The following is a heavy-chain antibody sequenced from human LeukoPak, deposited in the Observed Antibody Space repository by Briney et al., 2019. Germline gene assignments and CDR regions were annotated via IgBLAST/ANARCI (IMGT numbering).Heavy chain of an antibody. V-gene: IGHV4-59*01. J-gene: IGHJ5*02. Sequence: PSETLSLTCTVSGGSISNYYWSWIRQPPGKGLEWIGFIYYSGSTTYNPSLKSRATISVDTYKNQFSLKLSSVTAADTAVYYCAGSTMMVGPWGQGSLVTVSS. CDR3: AGSTMMVGP. CDR2: IYYSGST. D-gene: IGHD3-22*01. CDR1: GGSISNYY.